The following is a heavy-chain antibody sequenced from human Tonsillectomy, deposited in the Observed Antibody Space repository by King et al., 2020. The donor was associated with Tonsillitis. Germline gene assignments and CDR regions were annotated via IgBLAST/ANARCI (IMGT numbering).Heavy chain of an antibody. CDR2: ISSSSRYI. J-gene: IGHJ3*01. CDR1: GFTFSSYN. D-gene: IGHD1-7*01. Sequence: VQLVESGGGLVKPGESLRLSCAASGFTFSSYNMNWVRQAPGKGLEWVSSISSSSRYIYYSDSVKGRFTISRDNAKNSLYLQINSLRAEDTAVYYGVSDLDDTYNWNSAAFDVWGQGTMVTVSS. CDR3: VSDLDDTYNWNSAAFDV. V-gene: IGHV3-21*01.